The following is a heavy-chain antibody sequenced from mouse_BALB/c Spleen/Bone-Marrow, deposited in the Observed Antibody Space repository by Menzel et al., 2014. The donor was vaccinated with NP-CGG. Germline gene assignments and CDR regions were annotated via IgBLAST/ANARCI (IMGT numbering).Heavy chain of an antibody. J-gene: IGHJ3*01. CDR1: GYSITSGHY. Sequence: EVKVEESGPGLVKPSQSLSLTCSVTGYSITSGHYWNWIRQFPGNKLEWMGYINYDGTNNYNPSLRNRISITRDTSKNQFFLKLNSVTTEDTATYFCGRDRGNYYGTSYIAYWGQGTLVTVSA. D-gene: IGHD1-1*01. V-gene: IGHV3-6*02. CDR3: GRDRGNYYGTSYIAY. CDR2: INYDGTN.